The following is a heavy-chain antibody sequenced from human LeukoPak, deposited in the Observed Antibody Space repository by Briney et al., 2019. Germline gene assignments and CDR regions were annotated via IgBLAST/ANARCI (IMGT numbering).Heavy chain of an antibody. V-gene: IGHV4-34*01. J-gene: IGHJ5*02. Sequence: SETLSLTCAVYGGSFSGYYWSWIRQPPRKGLEWIGEINHSGSTNYNPSLKSRVTISVDTSKNQFSLKLSSVTAADTAVYYCARVPRGIAAAGRHNWFDPWGQGTLVTVSS. CDR2: INHSGST. D-gene: IGHD6-13*01. CDR3: ARVPRGIAAAGRHNWFDP. CDR1: GGSFSGYY.